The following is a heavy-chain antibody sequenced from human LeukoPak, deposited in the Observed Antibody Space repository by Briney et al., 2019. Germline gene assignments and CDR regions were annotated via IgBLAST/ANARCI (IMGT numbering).Heavy chain of an antibody. Sequence: GGSLRLSCAASGFNLSDYWITWVRQAPGRGLEWVANINQDGSEKNYVESVKGRFTISRDNAKSSLHLQMNSLRAEDTAIYYCATRSYHTSSWYVYLFWDYWGQGALVTVSS. CDR3: ATRSYHTSSWYVYLFWDY. CDR1: GFNLSDYW. CDR2: INQDGSEK. J-gene: IGHJ4*02. V-gene: IGHV3-7*01. D-gene: IGHD6-13*01.